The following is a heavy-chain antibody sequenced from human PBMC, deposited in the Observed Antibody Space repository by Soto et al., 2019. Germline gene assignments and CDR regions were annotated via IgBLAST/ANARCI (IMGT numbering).Heavy chain of an antibody. V-gene: IGHV2-70*01. D-gene: IGHD3-16*01. J-gene: IGHJ6*02. Sequence: SGPTLVNPTQTLTLTCTFSGFSLSTSGMCVSWIRQPPGKALEWLALIDWDDDKYYSTSLKTRLAISKDTSKNQVVLTMTNMDPVDTATYYCARIFGLTVGDSNYYYYGMDVWGQGTTVTVSS. CDR1: GFSLSTSGMC. CDR2: IDWDDDK. CDR3: ARIFGLTVGDSNYYYYGMDV.